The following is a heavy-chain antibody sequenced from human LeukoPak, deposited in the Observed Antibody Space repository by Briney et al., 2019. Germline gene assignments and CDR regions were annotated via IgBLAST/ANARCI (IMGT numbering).Heavy chain of an antibody. Sequence: GGSLRLSCAASGFTFSGYAMTWVRQAPGKGLEWVSGISWNSGSIGYADSVKGRFTISRDNAKNSLYLQMNSLRAEDTALYYCAKDRTHSYDSSGYLDYWGQGTLVTVSS. D-gene: IGHD3-22*01. V-gene: IGHV3-9*01. CDR2: ISWNSGSI. CDR3: AKDRTHSYDSSGYLDY. J-gene: IGHJ4*02. CDR1: GFTFSGYA.